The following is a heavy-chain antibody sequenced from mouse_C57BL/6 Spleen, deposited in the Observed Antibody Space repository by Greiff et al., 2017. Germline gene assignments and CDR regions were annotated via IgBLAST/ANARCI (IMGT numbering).Heavy chain of an antibody. CDR3: ARSVITTVVAPSV. CDR2: IDPSDSYT. D-gene: IGHD1-1*01. Sequence: QVQLQQPGAELVMPGASVKLSCKASGYTFTSYWMHWVKQRPGQGLEWIGEIDPSDSYTNYNQKFKGKSTLTVDKSSSTAYMQLSSLTSEDSAVYYCARSVITTVVAPSVWGTETTVTVSS. J-gene: IGHJ1*03. CDR1: GYTFTSYW. V-gene: IGHV1-69*01.